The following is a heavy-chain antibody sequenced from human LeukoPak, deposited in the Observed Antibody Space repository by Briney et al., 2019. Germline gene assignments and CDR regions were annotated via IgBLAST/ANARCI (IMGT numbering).Heavy chain of an antibody. J-gene: IGHJ3*02. D-gene: IGHD3-3*01. Sequence: ASVKVSCKASGYTFTSYGISWVRQAPGQGLGWMGWISAYNGNTNYAQKLQGRVTMTTDTSTSTAYMELRSLRSDDTAVYYCARESRITIFGVVTHDAFDIWGQGTMVTVSS. V-gene: IGHV1-18*01. CDR1: GYTFTSYG. CDR3: ARESRITIFGVVTHDAFDI. CDR2: ISAYNGNT.